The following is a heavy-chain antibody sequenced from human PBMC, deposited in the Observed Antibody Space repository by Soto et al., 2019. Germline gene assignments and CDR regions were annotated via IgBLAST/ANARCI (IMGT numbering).Heavy chain of an antibody. V-gene: IGHV3-21*01. CDR1: GFTFSRCD. D-gene: IGHD5-12*01. CDR2: ISSSASYM. Sequence: GSLRLSCAPSGFTFSRCDINCGRQAPLKGLEWVSFISSSASYMYYADSVKGRFTISRDNSKKSLYLQMNSLRADDTAVYYCARECVDTVTSITIPFDYWGQGALVTVSS. CDR3: ARECVDTVTSITIPFDY. J-gene: IGHJ4*02.